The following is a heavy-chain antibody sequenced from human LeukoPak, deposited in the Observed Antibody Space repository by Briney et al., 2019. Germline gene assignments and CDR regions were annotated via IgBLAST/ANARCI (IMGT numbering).Heavy chain of an antibody. CDR2: IYYSGST. V-gene: IGHV4-31*03. CDR1: GGSISSGGYY. Sequence: SETLSLTYTVSGGSISSGGYYWSWIRQPPGKGLEWIGYIYYSGSTYYNPSLKSRVTISVDTSKNQFSLKLSSVTAADTAVYYCARDGPVTGPYCFDYWGQGTLVTVSS. J-gene: IGHJ4*02. D-gene: IGHD6-19*01. CDR3: ARDGPVTGPYCFDY.